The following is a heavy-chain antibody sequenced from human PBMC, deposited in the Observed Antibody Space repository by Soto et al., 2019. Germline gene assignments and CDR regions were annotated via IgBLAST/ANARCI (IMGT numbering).Heavy chain of an antibody. CDR1: GFNFSDHY. Sequence: GGSLRLSCAASGFNFSDHYMNWIRQAPGKGLEWVSYVSGSSRYTNFADSVKGRFTISRDNAKNSLYLQMNSLRAEDTAVYYCARHTSGWHYYDYWGQGTPVTVSS. CDR3: ARHTSGWHYYDY. V-gene: IGHV3-11*06. J-gene: IGHJ4*02. CDR2: VSGSSRYT. D-gene: IGHD6-19*01.